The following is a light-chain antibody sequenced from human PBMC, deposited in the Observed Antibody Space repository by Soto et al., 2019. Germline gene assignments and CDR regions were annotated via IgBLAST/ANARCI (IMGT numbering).Light chain of an antibody. CDR1: QSISSY. Sequence: DIQITQSPSSLSASVGDRVTITCRASQSISSYLNWYQQKPGKAPKLLIYAASSLQSGVRSRFSGSGSGTEFTLTISSLQPDDFATYYCQQYNSYSPITFGQGTRLEIK. CDR2: AAS. J-gene: IGKJ5*01. CDR3: QQYNSYSPIT. V-gene: IGKV1-5*01.